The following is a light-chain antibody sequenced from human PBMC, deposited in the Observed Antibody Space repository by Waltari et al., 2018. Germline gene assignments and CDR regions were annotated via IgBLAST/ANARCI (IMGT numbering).Light chain of an antibody. Sequence: DIQVTQSPPSLSASAGDTVTITCRASQSVTYSLNWYQHTPGKAPKVLIYGASRLQSGVPSRFSGSGSGTDFTLTITNLQPDDSATYYCQQSYSSPWTFGQGTKVVI. CDR3: QQSYSSPWT. CDR1: QSVTYS. V-gene: IGKV1-39*01. J-gene: IGKJ1*01. CDR2: GAS.